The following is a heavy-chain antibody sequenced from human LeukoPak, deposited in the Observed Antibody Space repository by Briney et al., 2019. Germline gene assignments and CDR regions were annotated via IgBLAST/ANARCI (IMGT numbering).Heavy chain of an antibody. J-gene: IGHJ4*02. Sequence: PGGSLRLSCAASGFTFSSYSMNWVRQAPGKGLEWVSYISSNSNLIYYADSVKGRFTISRDNAKNSLYLQMNSLRDEDTAVYYCARGVMAAGPFFGYWGQGTLVTVSS. CDR2: ISSNSNLI. CDR1: GFTFSSYS. V-gene: IGHV3-48*02. CDR3: ARGVMAAGPFFGY. D-gene: IGHD6-13*01.